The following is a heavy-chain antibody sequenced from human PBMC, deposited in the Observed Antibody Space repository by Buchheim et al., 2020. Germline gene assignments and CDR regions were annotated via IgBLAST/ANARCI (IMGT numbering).Heavy chain of an antibody. J-gene: IGHJ4*02. CDR1: GFTFSIYW. D-gene: IGHD6-13*01. V-gene: IGHV3-74*01. CDR2: IHSDGSST. Sequence: EVQLVESGGDLVQPGGSLRLSCAASGFTFSIYWMHWVRQAPGKGLVWVSRIHSDGSSTDYADFVKGRFTISSDNANNLLYQQMNSLRAEDTAVYYCTNLAEQPGRNYWGQGTL. CDR3: TNLAEQPGRNY.